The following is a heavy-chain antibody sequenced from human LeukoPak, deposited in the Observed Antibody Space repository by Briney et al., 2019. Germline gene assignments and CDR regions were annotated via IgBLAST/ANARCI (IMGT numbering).Heavy chain of an antibody. D-gene: IGHD3-22*01. CDR3: AGTYYYDSSLEVT. Sequence: PSETLSLTCTVSGGSISSYSWSWIRQPAGKGLEWIARIYTSGSTNYNPSLKSRVTMSVDTSNNQFSLKLSSVTAADTAVYYCAGTYYYDSSLEVTWGQGTLVTVSS. CDR2: IYTSGST. J-gene: IGHJ5*02. CDR1: GGSISSYS. V-gene: IGHV4-4*07.